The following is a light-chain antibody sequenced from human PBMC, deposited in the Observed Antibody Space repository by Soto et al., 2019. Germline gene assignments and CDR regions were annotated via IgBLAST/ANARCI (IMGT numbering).Light chain of an antibody. V-gene: IGLV3-21*04. CDR2: YDS. CDR1: NIGSKS. Sequence: SYELTQPPSVSVAPGKTARITCGGNNIGSKSVHWYQQKPGQAPVLVIYYDSDRPSGIPERLSGSNSGNTATLTISRVEAGDEADYYCQVWDSSSGVFGGGTKLTVL. J-gene: IGLJ2*01. CDR3: QVWDSSSGV.